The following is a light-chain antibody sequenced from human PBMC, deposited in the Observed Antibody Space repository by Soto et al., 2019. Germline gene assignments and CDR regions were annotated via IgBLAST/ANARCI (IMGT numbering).Light chain of an antibody. CDR3: QQASSFPT. CDR1: QDVSRW. CDR2: AAT. J-gene: IGKJ2*01. Sequence: DIQMTQSPSSVSASVGDRVTITCRASQDVSRWLVWYQQKPGKAPKLLIYAATILQSGVASRFSGSGSETDFTLTISSLQPEDFATYYCQQASSFPTFGQGTKLEIK. V-gene: IGKV1-12*01.